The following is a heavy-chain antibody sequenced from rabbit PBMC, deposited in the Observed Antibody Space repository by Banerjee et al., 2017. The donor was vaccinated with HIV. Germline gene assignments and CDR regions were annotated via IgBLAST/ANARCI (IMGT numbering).Heavy chain of an antibody. J-gene: IGHJ4*01. D-gene: IGHD4-1*01. V-gene: IGHV1S45*01. Sequence: QEQLEESGGDLVKPGASLTLTCKASGLDFSSSYWICWVRQAPGKGPEWIACIDVGSSGATYYASWAKGRFTISKTSSTTVTLQMTSLTAADTATYFCARDLAGVIGWNFNLWGPGTLVTVS. CDR2: IDVGSSGAT. CDR3: ARDLAGVIGWNFNL. CDR1: GLDFSSSYW.